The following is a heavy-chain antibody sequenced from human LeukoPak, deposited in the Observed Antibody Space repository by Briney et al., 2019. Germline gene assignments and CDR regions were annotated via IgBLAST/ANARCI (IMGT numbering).Heavy chain of an antibody. CDR2: ISAYNGNT. CDR3: ARGPYYGSGSWYNYYMDV. CDR1: GYTFTSYG. V-gene: IGHV1-18*01. J-gene: IGHJ6*03. Sequence: RASVKVSCKASGYTFTSYGISWVRQAPGQGLEWMGWISAYNGNTNYAQKHQGRVTMTTDTSTSTAYMELRSLRSDDTAVYYCARGPYYGSGSWYNYYMDVWGKGTTVTVSS. D-gene: IGHD3-10*01.